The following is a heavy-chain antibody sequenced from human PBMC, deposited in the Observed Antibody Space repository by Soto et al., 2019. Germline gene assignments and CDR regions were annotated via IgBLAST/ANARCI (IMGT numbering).Heavy chain of an antibody. D-gene: IGHD6-19*01. V-gene: IGHV4-39*01. CDR2: IYYSGST. J-gene: IGHJ4*02. CDR3: ARRRAVAGTLDHHLDY. CDR1: GGSISSSSYY. Sequence: PSETLSLTCTVSGGSISSSSYYWGWIRQPPGKGLEWIGSIYYSGSTYYNPSLKSRVTISVDTSKNQFSLKLSSVTAADTAVYYCARRRAVAGTLDHHLDYWGQGTLVTVSS.